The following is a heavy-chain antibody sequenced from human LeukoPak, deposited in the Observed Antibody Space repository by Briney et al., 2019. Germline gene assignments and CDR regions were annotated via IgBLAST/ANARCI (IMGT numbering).Heavy chain of an antibody. CDR2: IYYSGST. V-gene: IGHV4-59*01. D-gene: IGHD5-24*01. J-gene: IGHJ4*02. CDR3: ASSHAVEMATSNFDY. CDR1: GGAISSYY. Sequence: SETLSLTCTVSGGAISSYYGSWVRQPPGKGGEGSGYIYYSGSTNYNPSLKSRGTISVHTSKNQFSLKLSSVTAADTAVYYCASSHAVEMATSNFDYWGQGTLVTVSS.